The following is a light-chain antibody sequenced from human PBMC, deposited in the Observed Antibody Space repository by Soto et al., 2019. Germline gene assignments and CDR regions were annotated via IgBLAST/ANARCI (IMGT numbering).Light chain of an antibody. J-gene: IGLJ3*02. V-gene: IGLV1-44*01. Sequence: QSVLTQPPSASGTPGQRVTISCSGSTSNIGSDTVNWYQQLPGTAPKLLIYSNNQRPSGVPDRFSGSTSGTSASLAISGLQSEDEADYYCAAWDDRLNGWVFGGGTKLTVL. CDR2: SNN. CDR3: AAWDDRLNGWV. CDR1: TSNIGSDT.